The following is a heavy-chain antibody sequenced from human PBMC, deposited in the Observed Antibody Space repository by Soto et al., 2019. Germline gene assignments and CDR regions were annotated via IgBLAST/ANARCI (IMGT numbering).Heavy chain of an antibody. J-gene: IGHJ4*02. CDR1: GGSVSTHTYS. CDR3: ARHTPIPHRVGSPRAPGY. V-gene: IGHV4-39*01. CDR2: VSYGGST. Sequence: SETLSLTCTVYGGSVSTHTYSWGWIRQPPGKGLEWIGSVSYGGSTYYNPSLRSRVTLSVDTSRNQFSLRLASVTAADTAFYYCARHTPIPHRVGSPRAPGYWGQGTLVTVSS. D-gene: IGHD1-26*01.